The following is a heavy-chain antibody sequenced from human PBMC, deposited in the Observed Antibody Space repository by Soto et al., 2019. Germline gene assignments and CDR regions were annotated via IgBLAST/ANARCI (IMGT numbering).Heavy chain of an antibody. D-gene: IGHD6-6*01. CDR3: AKGKKYSSSPYFDY. Sequence: TGGSLRLSCAASGFTFSSYAMSWVRQAPGKGLEWVSAISGSGGSTYYADSVKGRFTISRDNSKNTLYLQMNSLRAEDTAVYYCAKGKKYSSSPYFDYWGQGTLVTVSS. V-gene: IGHV3-23*01. CDR1: GFTFSSYA. J-gene: IGHJ4*02. CDR2: ISGSGGST.